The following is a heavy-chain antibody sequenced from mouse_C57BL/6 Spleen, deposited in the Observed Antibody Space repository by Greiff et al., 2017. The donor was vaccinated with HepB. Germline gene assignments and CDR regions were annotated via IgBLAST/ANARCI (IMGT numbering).Heavy chain of an antibody. CDR2: IDPENGDT. V-gene: IGHV14-4*01. CDR1: GFNIKDDY. CDR3: TGETGTAY. Sequence: EVQLVESGAELVRPGASVKLSCTASGFNIKDDYMHWVKQRPEQGLEWIGWIDPENGDTEYASKFQGKATITADTSSNTAYLQLSSLTSEDTAVYYCTGETGTAYWGQGTLVTVSA. D-gene: IGHD4-1*01. J-gene: IGHJ3*01.